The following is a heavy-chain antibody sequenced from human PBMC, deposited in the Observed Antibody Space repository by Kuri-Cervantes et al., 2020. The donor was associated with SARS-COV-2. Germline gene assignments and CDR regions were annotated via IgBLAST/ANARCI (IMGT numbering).Heavy chain of an antibody. CDR3: ARVLLGDIVVVPAAAEYYGMDV. D-gene: IGHD2-2*01. V-gene: IGHV4-34*01. CDR2: INHSGST. J-gene: IGHJ6*02. Sequence: SQTLSLTCAVYGGSFSGYYWSWIRQPPGKGLEWIGEINHSGSTNYNPSLKSRVTISVDTFKNQFSLKLSSVTAADTAVYYCARVLLGDIVVVPAAAEYYGMDVWGQGTTVTVSS. CDR1: GGSFSGYY.